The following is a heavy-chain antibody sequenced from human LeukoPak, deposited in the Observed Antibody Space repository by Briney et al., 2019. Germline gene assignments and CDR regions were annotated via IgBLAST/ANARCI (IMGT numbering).Heavy chain of an antibody. CDR1: EDSVSSNSAA. D-gene: IGHD5-18*01. Sequence: SQTLSLTCAISEDSVSSNSAAWNWLRQSPSRGLEWLGRTYYRSKWYNDYAVCVKSRITINPDKSKNQLSLQLNSLTPEDTAVCYCAREAANYFDYWGQGTLVTVSS. V-gene: IGHV6-1*01. J-gene: IGHJ4*02. CDR3: AREAANYFDY. CDR2: TYYRSKWYN.